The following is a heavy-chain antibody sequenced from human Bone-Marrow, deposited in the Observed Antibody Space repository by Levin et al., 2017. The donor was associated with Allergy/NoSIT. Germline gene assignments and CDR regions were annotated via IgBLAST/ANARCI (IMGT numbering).Heavy chain of an antibody. CDR1: GYTFTNYA. CDR3: SRDLQHHDFWSGYSTPPAS. CDR2: INTNNGNP. J-gene: IGHJ5*02. V-gene: IGHV7-4-1*02. D-gene: IGHD3-3*01. Sequence: ASVKVSCKASGYTFTNYAINWVRQAPGQGLEWMGWINTNNGNPTYAQGFIGRFVFPLDTSVSTAYLHISSLKAEDTAVFFCSRDLQHHDFWSGYSTPPASWGQGTLVTVSS.